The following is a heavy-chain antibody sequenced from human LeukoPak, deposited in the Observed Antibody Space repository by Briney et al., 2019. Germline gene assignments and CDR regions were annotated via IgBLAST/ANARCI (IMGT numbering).Heavy chain of an antibody. V-gene: IGHV3-48*03. CDR2: ISSSGDTI. J-gene: IGHJ4*02. Sequence: PGGSLRLSCAASGFTLSSYQMNWVRQAPGKGLEWVSYISSSGDTIYYADSVKGRFTISRDNAKNSLHLQMNSLRAGDTAVYYCATFSDYWGQGTLVTVSS. CDR1: GFTLSSYQ. CDR3: ATFSDY.